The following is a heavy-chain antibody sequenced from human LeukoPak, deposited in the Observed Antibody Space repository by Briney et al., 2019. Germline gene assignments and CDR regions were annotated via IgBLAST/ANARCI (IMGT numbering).Heavy chain of an antibody. D-gene: IGHD4-23*01. CDR1: GFTFSSYS. CDR3: ARDNDVVIYDAFDI. J-gene: IGHJ3*02. Sequence: PGGSLRLSCAASGFTFSSYSMNWVRQAPGKGLEWVSYISSSSSTIYYADSVKGRFTISRDNAKNSLYLQMNSLRAEDTAVYYCARDNDVVIYDAFDIWGQGTMVTVSS. CDR2: ISSSSSTI. V-gene: IGHV3-48*04.